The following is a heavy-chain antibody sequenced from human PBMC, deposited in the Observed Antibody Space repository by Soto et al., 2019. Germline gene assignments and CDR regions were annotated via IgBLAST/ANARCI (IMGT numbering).Heavy chain of an antibody. CDR3: AREGDSSGSINWFDP. Sequence: QVQLQESGPGLVKPSQTLSLTCTVSGGSISSGGYYWSWIRQHPGKGLEWIGYIYYSGSTYYNPSLKSRVTRSVVTSKNQFSLKLSSVTAADTAVYYCAREGDSSGSINWFDPWCQGTLVTVSS. V-gene: IGHV4-31*03. J-gene: IGHJ5*02. CDR2: IYYSGST. D-gene: IGHD3-22*01. CDR1: GGSISSGGYY.